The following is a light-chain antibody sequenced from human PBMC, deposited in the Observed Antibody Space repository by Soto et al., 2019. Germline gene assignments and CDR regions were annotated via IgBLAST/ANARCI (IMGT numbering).Light chain of an antibody. CDR2: KAS. V-gene: IGKV1-5*03. Sequence: DIQMTQSPSTLSASVGDRVTIACRASQNIGDWLAWYQQKPGKAPNLLIYKASTLESGVPSRFSGSGSGTEFTLAISSQQPEDFATYYCQQYNYLSTFGGGTKVQI. CDR1: QNIGDW. CDR3: QQYNYLST. J-gene: IGKJ4*01.